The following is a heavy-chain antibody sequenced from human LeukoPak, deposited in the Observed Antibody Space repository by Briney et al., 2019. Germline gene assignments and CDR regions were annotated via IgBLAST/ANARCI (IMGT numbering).Heavy chain of an antibody. D-gene: IGHD6-19*01. J-gene: IGHJ4*02. CDR3: ARRDSSGCLLFDY. CDR1: GGSISSYY. CDR2: IYYSGST. V-gene: IGHV4-59*08. Sequence: SETLSLTCTVSGGSISSYYWSWIRQPPGKGLEWIGYIYYSGSTNYNPSLKSRVTISVDTSKNQFSLKLSSVTAADTAVYYCARRDSSGCLLFDYGGQGTLVTVSS.